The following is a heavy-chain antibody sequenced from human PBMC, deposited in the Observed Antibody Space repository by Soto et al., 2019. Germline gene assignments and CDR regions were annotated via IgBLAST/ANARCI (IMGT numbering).Heavy chain of an antibody. J-gene: IGHJ4*02. V-gene: IGHV3-30-3*01. Sequence: PGGSLRLSCAASGFTFSNYAMHWVRQAPGKGLEWLAIISYDGDNEYYADSVKGRFTISRDNLKNSLYLQMNSLRVEDTAVYYCARDREWVVPHYFKNWGQGALVTVSS. D-gene: IGHD2-2*01. CDR2: ISYDGDNE. CDR3: ARDREWVVPHYFKN. CDR1: GFTFSNYA.